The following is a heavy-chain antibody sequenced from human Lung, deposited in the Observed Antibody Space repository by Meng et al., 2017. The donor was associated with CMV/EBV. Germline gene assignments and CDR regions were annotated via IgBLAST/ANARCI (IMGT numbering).Heavy chain of an antibody. CDR2: ISTYNDNT. V-gene: IGHV1-18*01. Sequence: ASVKVSCKASGYTFTSYGISWVRQAPGQGLEWMGWISTYNDNTNYAQKLQDRVTMTTDTSTSTAYMELRSLRSDDTAVYYCARVSGHLITMILYYFDSWGQGNXVTVDS. CDR3: ARVSGHLITMILYYFDS. J-gene: IGHJ4*02. CDR1: GYTFTSYG. D-gene: IGHD3-22*01.